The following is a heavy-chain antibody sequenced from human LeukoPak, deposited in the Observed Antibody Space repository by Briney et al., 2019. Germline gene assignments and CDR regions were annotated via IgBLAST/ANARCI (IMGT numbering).Heavy chain of an antibody. CDR3: ARDEVGAPPIDY. V-gene: IGHV3-74*01. Sequence: PGGSLRLPCEASGFTFSSHWMHWVRQAPGKGLVWIANIRGDGGLFGYADSVKGRFTISRDNAKNTLYLHMNGLRAEDTAVYYCARDEVGAPPIDYWGQGTLVTVSS. CDR1: GFTFSSHW. J-gene: IGHJ4*02. D-gene: IGHD1-26*01. CDR2: IRGDGGLF.